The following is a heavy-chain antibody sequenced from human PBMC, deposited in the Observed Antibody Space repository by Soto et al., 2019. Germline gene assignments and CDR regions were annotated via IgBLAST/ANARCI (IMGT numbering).Heavy chain of an antibody. Sequence: GGSLRLSCAASGFTFSSYAMSWVRQAPGKGREWVSAISGSGGSNNYADSGKGRFTISGDNSKNTLYLQMNSLRAEDTAVYYCAKELEQQLVQIPGDAFDIWGQGTMVTVSS. D-gene: IGHD6-13*01. J-gene: IGHJ3*02. CDR3: AKELEQQLVQIPGDAFDI. CDR2: ISGSGGSN. V-gene: IGHV3-23*01. CDR1: GFTFSSYA.